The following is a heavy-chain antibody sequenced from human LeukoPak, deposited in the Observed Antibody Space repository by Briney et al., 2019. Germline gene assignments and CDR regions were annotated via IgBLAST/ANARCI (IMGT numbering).Heavy chain of an antibody. V-gene: IGHV4-39*01. D-gene: IGHD6-19*01. CDR3: ARRGPDSSGWYASEVRFDP. J-gene: IGHJ5*02. Sequence: PSETLSLTCTVSGGSISSYYWGWIRQPPGKGLEWIGSIYYSGSTYYNPSLKSRVTISVDTSKNQFSLKPSSVTAADTAVYYCARRGPDSSGWYASEVRFDPWGQGTLVTVSS. CDR1: GGSISSYY. CDR2: IYYSGST.